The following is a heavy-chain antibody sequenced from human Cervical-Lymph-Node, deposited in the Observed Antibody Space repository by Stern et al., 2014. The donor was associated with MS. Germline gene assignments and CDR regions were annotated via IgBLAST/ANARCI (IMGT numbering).Heavy chain of an antibody. CDR3: ARAPYYYYGMDV. J-gene: IGHJ6*02. Sequence: QVQLVQSGPGLVKPSETLSLTCTVSGGSISTYYWSWIRQPPGKGREWIGYIYYSGSTNYNPSLKSRVNISIDTSKNQFSLQLSSVTAADTAVYYCARAPYYYYGMDVWGQGTTVTVSS. CDR1: GGSISTYY. V-gene: IGHV4-59*01. CDR2: IYYSGST.